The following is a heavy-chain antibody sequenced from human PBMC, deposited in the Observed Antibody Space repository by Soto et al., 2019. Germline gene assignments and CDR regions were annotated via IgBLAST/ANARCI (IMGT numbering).Heavy chain of an antibody. D-gene: IGHD6-13*01. J-gene: IGHJ4*02. CDR3: AKDEDIAAAAYYFDY. V-gene: IGHV3-30*18. CDR2: ISYDGNDK. Sequence: SLRLSCAASGFTFSSYGMHWVRQAPGKGLEWVAVISYDGNDKYYADSVKGRFTISRDNSKNTLSLQMNSLRAEDTAVYYCAKDEDIAAAAYYFDYWGQGTLVTVSS. CDR1: GFTFSSYG.